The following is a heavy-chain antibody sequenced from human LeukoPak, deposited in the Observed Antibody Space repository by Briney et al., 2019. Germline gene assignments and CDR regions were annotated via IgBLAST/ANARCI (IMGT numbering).Heavy chain of an antibody. Sequence: SETLSLTCTVSGGSISSYYWSWIRQPPGKGLEWIGYIYYSGSTNYNPSLKSRVTISVDTSKNQFSLKLSSVTAADTAVYYCARAPTSYYYDSSGYLAFDYWGQGTLVTVSS. CDR1: GGSISSYY. CDR2: IYYSGST. D-gene: IGHD3-22*01. CDR3: ARAPTSYYYDSSGYLAFDY. V-gene: IGHV4-59*01. J-gene: IGHJ4*02.